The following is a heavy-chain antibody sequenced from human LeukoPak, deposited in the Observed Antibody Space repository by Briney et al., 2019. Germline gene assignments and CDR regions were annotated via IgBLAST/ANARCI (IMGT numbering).Heavy chain of an antibody. J-gene: IGHJ6*02. V-gene: IGHV3-66*01. CDR2: IYSGGST. D-gene: IGHD2-2*01. CDR3: ARDRYCSSTSCYSPPYYGMDV. CDR1: GFTVSSNY. Sequence: GGSLRLSRAASGFTVSSNYMSWVRQAPGKGLEWVSVIYSGGSTYYADSVKGRFTLSRDNSKNTLFLQMNSLRVEDTAVYYCARDRYCSSTSCYSPPYYGMDVWGQGTTVTVSS.